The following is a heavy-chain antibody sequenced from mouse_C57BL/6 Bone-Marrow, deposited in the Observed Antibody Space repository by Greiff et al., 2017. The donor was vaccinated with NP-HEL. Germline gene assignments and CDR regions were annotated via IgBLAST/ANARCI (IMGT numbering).Heavy chain of an antibody. CDR1: GYSITSGYD. CDR2: ISYSGST. D-gene: IGHD2-4*01. J-gene: IGHJ4*01. V-gene: IGHV3-1*01. Sequence: EVKLMESGPGMVKPSQSLSLTCTVTGYSITSGYDWHWIRHFPGNKLEWMGYISYSGSTNYNTSLKSRISITHDTSKNHFFLKLNSVTTEDTATYYCARAYDYGGAMDYWGQGTSVTVSS. CDR3: ARAYDYGGAMDY.